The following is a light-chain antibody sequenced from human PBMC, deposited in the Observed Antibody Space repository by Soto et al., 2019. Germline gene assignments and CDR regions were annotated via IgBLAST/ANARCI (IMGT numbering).Light chain of an antibody. Sequence: DIQMTQSPSTLSASVGERVTITCRASQNIDSLLAWYQHKPGQAPTLLFYQASILQTGVPSRFSGSGSVTEFSLALSSLQPDDFATYCCQQSAGHSWAFGQGTKLEPK. CDR1: QNIDSL. V-gene: IGKV1-5*03. CDR3: QQSAGHSWA. J-gene: IGKJ1*01. CDR2: QAS.